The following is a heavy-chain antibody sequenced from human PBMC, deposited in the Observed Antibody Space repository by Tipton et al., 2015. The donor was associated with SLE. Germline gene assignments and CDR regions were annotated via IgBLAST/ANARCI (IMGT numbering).Heavy chain of an antibody. Sequence: LRLSCAVSGGSFSGYYWSWIRQPAGKGLEWIGQIHSSGSTSYNPSLKSRVSISVDMSKNQVSLKLSSVTAADTALYYCARHFSGSYSFDYWGQGKLVTVSS. D-gene: IGHD1-26*01. CDR3: ARHFSGSYSFDY. J-gene: IGHJ4*02. V-gene: IGHV4-4*07. CDR1: GGSFSGYY. CDR2: IHSSGST.